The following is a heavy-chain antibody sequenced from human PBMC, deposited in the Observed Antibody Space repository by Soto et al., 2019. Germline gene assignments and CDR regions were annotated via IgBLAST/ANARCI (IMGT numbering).Heavy chain of an antibody. CDR1: GGSISSGDYY. V-gene: IGHV4-30-4*01. D-gene: IGHD6-19*01. CDR3: ARRTYVEPPYSSGYYFDY. CDR2: IYYSGST. Sequence: SETLSLTCTVSGGSISSGDYYWSWIRQPPGKGLEWIGYIYYSGSTYYNPSLKSRVTISVDTSKNQFSLKLSSVTAADTAVYYCARRTYVEPPYSSGYYFDYWGQGTLVTVSS. J-gene: IGHJ4*02.